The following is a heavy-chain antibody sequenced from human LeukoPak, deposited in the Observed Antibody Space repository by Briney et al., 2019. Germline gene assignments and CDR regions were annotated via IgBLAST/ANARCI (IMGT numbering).Heavy chain of an antibody. D-gene: IGHD3-16*01. V-gene: IGHV6-1*01. CDR1: GDSVSSNSAA. CDR3: ARFDYGAPDY. J-gene: IGHJ4*02. Sequence: SQTLSLTCAISGDSVSSNSAAWNWIRQSASRGLEWLVRTYYRSKWYNDYTVSVKSRISINPDTSKNQFSLQLKSVTPEDTAVYYCARFDYGAPDYWGQGTLVTVSS. CDR2: TYYRSKWYN.